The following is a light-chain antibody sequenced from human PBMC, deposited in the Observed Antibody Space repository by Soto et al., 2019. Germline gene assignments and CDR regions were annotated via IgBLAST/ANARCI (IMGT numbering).Light chain of an antibody. CDR1: TRDVGGYDY. Sequence: QSVLTQPPSASGSLGQSVTISCTGTTRDVGGYDYFSWYQQHPGKAPKLMIYEVSKRPSGVPDRVSGSKSGNTASLTVSGLQAEDEADYYCSSYVGAKNVVFGGGTKLTVL. J-gene: IGLJ2*01. CDR3: SSYVGAKNVV. V-gene: IGLV2-8*01. CDR2: EVS.